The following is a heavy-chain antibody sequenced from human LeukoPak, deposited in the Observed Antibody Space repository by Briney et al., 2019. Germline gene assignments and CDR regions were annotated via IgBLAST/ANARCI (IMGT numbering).Heavy chain of an antibody. Sequence: SETLSLTCAVYGGSFSGYYWSWIRQPPGKGLEWIGEISHSGSTNYTPSLKSRVTISVDTSKNQFSLKLSSVTAADAAVYYCARLWFGESNDYWGQGTLVTVSS. D-gene: IGHD3-10*01. CDR2: ISHSGST. CDR3: ARLWFGESNDY. J-gene: IGHJ4*02. CDR1: GGSFSGYY. V-gene: IGHV4-34*01.